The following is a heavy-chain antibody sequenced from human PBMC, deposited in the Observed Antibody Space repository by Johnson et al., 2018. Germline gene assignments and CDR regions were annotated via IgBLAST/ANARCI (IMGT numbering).Heavy chain of an antibody. CDR2: VKQDGTDN. CDR1: GFSFSDHW. Sequence: VQLQESGGGLVQPGGSLRLSCAASGFSFSDHWMNWVRQAPGKGLEWVALVKQDGTDNDSLDSVKGRFSISRDNVKNSLYLQINSLRAEDSAGYYGSRDFGFDTFDIWGQGTMVTVSS. CDR3: SRDFGFDTFDI. V-gene: IGHV3-7*01. J-gene: IGHJ3*02. D-gene: IGHD3-16*01.